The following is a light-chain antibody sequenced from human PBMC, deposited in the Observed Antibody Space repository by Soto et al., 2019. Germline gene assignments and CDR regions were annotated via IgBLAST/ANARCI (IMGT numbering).Light chain of an antibody. CDR3: CSYAGSNTLI. V-gene: IGLV2-8*01. Sequence: QSALTQPPSASGSPGQSVTISCTGTSSDVGIFNYVSWYQQHPDQAPKLLIFEVNKRPSGVPDRFSASKSGNTASLTVSGLQAEDEADYYCCSYAGSNTLIVGGGTKVTVL. CDR2: EVN. CDR1: SSDVGIFNY. J-gene: IGLJ2*01.